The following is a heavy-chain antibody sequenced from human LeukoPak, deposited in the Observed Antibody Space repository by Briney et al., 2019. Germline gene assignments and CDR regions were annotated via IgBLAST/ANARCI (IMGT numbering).Heavy chain of an antibody. CDR3: AKSTTKAHYYDSSGYPY. CDR1: GFTFSSYA. V-gene: IGHV3-23*01. D-gene: IGHD3-22*01. J-gene: IGHJ4*02. Sequence: GGSLRLSCAASGFTFSSYAMSWVRQAPGKGLEWVSAINGSGGSKYHADSVKGRFTISRDNSKHTLYLQMNSLRAEDTAVYYCAKSTTKAHYYDSSGYPYWGQGTLVTVSS. CDR2: INGSGGSK.